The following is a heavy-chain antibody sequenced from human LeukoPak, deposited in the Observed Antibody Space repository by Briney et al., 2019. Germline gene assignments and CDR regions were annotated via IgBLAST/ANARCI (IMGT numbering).Heavy chain of an antibody. V-gene: IGHV3-9*01. CDR1: GFSFDDYA. Sequence: GGSLRLSCVASGFSFDDYAMHWVGQAPGKGLEWFSGISWNSGSIGYADSVKGRFTISRDNSKNTLYLQMNSLRAEDTAVYYCANVPMVRGVIEPIWGQGTLVTVSS. D-gene: IGHD3-10*01. CDR2: ISWNSGSI. CDR3: ANVPMVRGVIEPI. J-gene: IGHJ4*02.